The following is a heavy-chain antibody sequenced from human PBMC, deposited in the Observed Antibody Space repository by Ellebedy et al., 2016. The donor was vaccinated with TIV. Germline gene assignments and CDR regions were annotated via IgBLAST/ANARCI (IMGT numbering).Heavy chain of an antibody. CDR2: IYAGGTT. CDR1: GFSVTNNY. D-gene: IGHD4-17*01. CDR3: ATDGSYGDYVTPQHAFGL. V-gene: IGHV3-53*01. Sequence: GESLKISCAASGFSVTNNYMSWVRQAPGQGLEWVSLIYAGGTTNYADSVKGRFTISRDTSNNTVHLEMNSLRAEDTAVFYCATDGSYGDYVTPQHAFGLWGQGTMVTVSS. J-gene: IGHJ3*01.